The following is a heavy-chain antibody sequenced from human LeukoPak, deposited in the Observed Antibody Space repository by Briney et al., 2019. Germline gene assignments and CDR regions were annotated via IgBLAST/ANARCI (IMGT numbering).Heavy chain of an antibody. CDR2: INAGNGNR. J-gene: IGHJ6*03. CDR3: ARARYETRIWPKSRYDYYHYMDV. Sequence: ASVKVSCKVSGYTLTELSMHWVRQAPGQRLEWMGWINAGNGNRKYSQEFQDRVTITRDTSASTAYMELSSLRSEDMAVYYCARARYETRIWPKSRYDYYHYMDVWGKGTTVTVSS. CDR1: GYTLTELS. V-gene: IGHV1-3*03. D-gene: IGHD3-3*01.